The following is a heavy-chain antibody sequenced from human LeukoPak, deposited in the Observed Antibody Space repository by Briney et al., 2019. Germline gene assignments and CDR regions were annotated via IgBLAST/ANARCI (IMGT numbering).Heavy chain of an antibody. V-gene: IGHV1-69*05. J-gene: IGHJ4*02. D-gene: IGHD6-13*01. CDR1: GGTFSSYA. CDR3: ARGSNRAAAEDY. CDR2: IIPIFGTA. Sequence: SVKVSCKASGGTFSSYAISWVRQAPGQGLEWMGGIIPIFGTANYAQKLQGRVTMTTDTSTSTAYMELRSLRSDDTAVYYCARGSNRAAAEDYWGQGTLVTVSS.